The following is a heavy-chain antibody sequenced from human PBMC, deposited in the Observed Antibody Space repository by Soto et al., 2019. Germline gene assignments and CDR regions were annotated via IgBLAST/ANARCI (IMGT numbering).Heavy chain of an antibody. CDR3: ARARNTYYDIAFDY. Sequence: QVQLVESGGGVVQPGGSLRLSCAASGFTFSAYAMHWVRQTPGKGLEWVAAISYDGNNKYYADSVKGRFTISRDNSKNTLSLQGNSLSTEDTAVYYCARARNTYYDIAFDYWGQGTLVTVSS. CDR2: ISYDGNNK. D-gene: IGHD3-9*01. V-gene: IGHV3-30-3*01. CDR1: GFTFSAYA. J-gene: IGHJ4*02.